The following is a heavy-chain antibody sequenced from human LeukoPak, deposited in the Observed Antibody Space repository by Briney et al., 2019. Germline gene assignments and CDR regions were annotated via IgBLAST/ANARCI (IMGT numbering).Heavy chain of an antibody. D-gene: IGHD6-6*01. CDR3: ARATSDYYYYYYMDV. J-gene: IGHJ6*03. CDR2: IYYSGTT. V-gene: IGHV4-59*08. CDR1: GGSISNYY. Sequence: SQTLSLTCTVSGGSISNYYWNWIRQPPGKGLEWIGYIYYSGTTNYNPSLKSRVTISVDTSKNQFSLKLSSVTAADTAVYYCARATSDYYYYYYMDVWGKGTTVTISS.